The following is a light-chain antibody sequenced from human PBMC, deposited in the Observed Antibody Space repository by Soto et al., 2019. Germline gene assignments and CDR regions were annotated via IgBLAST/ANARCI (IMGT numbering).Light chain of an antibody. Sequence: DIVMTQSPDSLAVSLGERATINCKSSQSVLYSSNNKNYLAWYQQKPGQPPKLLIYWASTRESGVPDRFSGSGSGTAVTLTITSLQAEDVAVYYCQQYYSTPLFTFGPGTKVDIK. J-gene: IGKJ3*01. CDR1: QSVLYSSNNKNY. CDR3: QQYYSTPLFT. V-gene: IGKV4-1*01. CDR2: WAS.